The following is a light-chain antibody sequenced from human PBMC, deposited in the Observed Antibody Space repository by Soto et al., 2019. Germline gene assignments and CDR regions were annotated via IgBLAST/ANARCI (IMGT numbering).Light chain of an antibody. CDR1: SNDVGGFAL. CDR2: EGS. CDR3: CSYAGSTAWV. Sequence: QSALTQPASVSGSPGQSITISCTGTSNDVGGFALVSWYQHHPGKAPKLMIYEGSRRPSGVSYRFSASKSGNTASLTISGLQAEDEADYYCCSYAGSTAWVFGGGTKLTVL. V-gene: IGLV2-23*01. J-gene: IGLJ3*02.